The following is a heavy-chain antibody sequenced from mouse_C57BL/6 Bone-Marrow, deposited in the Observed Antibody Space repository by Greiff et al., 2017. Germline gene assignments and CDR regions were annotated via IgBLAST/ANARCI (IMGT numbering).Heavy chain of an antibody. J-gene: IGHJ4*01. CDR2: FDPSDSYT. D-gene: IGHD2-12*01. V-gene: IGHV1-69*01. CDR1: GYTFTSYW. CDR3: ARGGRAYYSPYYAMAY. Sequence: QVQLQQPGAELVMPGASVKLSCKASGYTFTSYWMHWVKQRPGQGLEWIGEFDPSDSYTNYNQKFKGKSTLTVDKSSSTAYMKLSSLTSEDSAVYYGARGGRAYYSPYYAMAYWGQGTSVTVSS.